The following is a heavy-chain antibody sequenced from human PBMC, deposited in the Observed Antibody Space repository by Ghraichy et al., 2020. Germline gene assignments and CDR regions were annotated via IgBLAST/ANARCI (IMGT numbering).Heavy chain of an antibody. D-gene: IGHD3-10*01. V-gene: IGHV4-39*01. CDR3: ARHVGGEGFDY. J-gene: IGHJ4*02. CDR2: IFYSGTT. Sequence: SCTVSGGSITSSRYYWGWIRQPPGKGLEWIGSIFYSGTTYYNPSLKSRLIISVDTSRDQFSLTLTSVTAAETAVYYCARHVGGEGFDYWGQGTLVTVSS. CDR1: GGSITSSRYY.